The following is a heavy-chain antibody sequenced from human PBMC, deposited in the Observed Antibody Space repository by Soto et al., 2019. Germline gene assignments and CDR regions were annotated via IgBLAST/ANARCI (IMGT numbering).Heavy chain of an antibody. CDR2: IYYSGST. J-gene: IGHJ5*02. CDR3: AREQTTYYDILTGMGEYNWFDP. CDR1: GGSISSYY. V-gene: IGHV4-59*01. Sequence: ASETLSLTCTVSGGSISSYYWSWIRQPPGKGLEWIGYIYYSGSTNYNPSLKSRVTISVDTSKNQFSLKLSSVTAADTAVYYCAREQTTYYDILTGMGEYNWFDPWGQGTLVTVSS. D-gene: IGHD3-9*01.